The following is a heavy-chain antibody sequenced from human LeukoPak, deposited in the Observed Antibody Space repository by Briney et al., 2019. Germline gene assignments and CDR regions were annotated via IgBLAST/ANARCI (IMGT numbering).Heavy chain of an antibody. J-gene: IGHJ4*02. CDR1: GGSFSGYY. Sequence: SETLSLTCAVSGGSFSGYYWSWIRQPPGKGLEWVGEINHSGSTNYNPSLKSRVTISVDTSKNQFSLKLSSVTAADTAVYYCARQYYDILTGYRSASDYWGQGTLVTVSS. V-gene: IGHV4-34*01. D-gene: IGHD3-9*01. CDR2: INHSGST. CDR3: ARQYYDILTGYRSASDY.